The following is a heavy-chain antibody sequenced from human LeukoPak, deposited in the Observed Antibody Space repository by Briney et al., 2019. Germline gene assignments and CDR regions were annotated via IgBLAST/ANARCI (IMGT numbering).Heavy chain of an antibody. J-gene: IGHJ4*02. CDR3: AREGVYDSWDY. D-gene: IGHD3-3*01. V-gene: IGHV3-48*03. CDR2: ISSSGSTI. Sequence: PGGSLRLSCAASGFPFSSYEMNWVRQVPGKGLVWVSYISSSGSTIYYADSVRGRFTISRDNAKNSLYLQMNSLRAEDTAVYYCAREGVYDSWDYWGQGTLVTVSS. CDR1: GFPFSSYE.